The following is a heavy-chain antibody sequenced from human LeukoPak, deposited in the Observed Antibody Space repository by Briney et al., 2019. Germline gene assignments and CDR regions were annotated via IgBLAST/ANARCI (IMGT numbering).Heavy chain of an antibody. CDR3: ARGIVVVPAARGNWFDP. CDR2: IYYSGST. J-gene: IGHJ5*02. D-gene: IGHD2-2*01. Sequence: SQTLSLTCTVSGGSISSGGYYWIWIRQHPGKGLEWIGYIYYSGSTYYNPSLKSRVTISVDTSKNQFSLKLSSVTAADTAVYYCARGIVVVPAARGNWFDPWGQGTLVTVSS. V-gene: IGHV4-31*03. CDR1: GGSISSGGYY.